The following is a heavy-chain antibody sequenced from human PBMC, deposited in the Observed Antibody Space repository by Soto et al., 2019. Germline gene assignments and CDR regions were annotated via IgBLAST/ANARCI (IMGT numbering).Heavy chain of an antibody. CDR3: ASGGRDRRLAADGLDWFDP. CDR2: IWYDGSNK. CDR1: GFTFSNYG. Sequence: GGSLRLSCAASGFTFSNYGMHWVRQAPGKGLEWVALIWYDGSNKYYADSVKGRFTISRDNSKNTLYLQMNSLRAEDTAVYYCASGGRDRRLAADGLDWFDPWGQGTLVTVSS. D-gene: IGHD6-13*01. V-gene: IGHV3-33*01. J-gene: IGHJ5*02.